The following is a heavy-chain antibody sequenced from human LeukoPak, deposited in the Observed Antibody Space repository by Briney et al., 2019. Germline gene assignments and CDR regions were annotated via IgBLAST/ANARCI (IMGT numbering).Heavy chain of an antibody. D-gene: IGHD2-15*01. V-gene: IGHV5-51*01. CDR1: GYSFTSYW. J-gene: IGHJ4*02. CDR2: IYPGDSDT. CDR3: AMGYCSGGSCYGFDY. Sequence: GESLKISCKGSGYSFTSYWIGWVRQIPGKGLEWRGIIYPGDSDTRYSPSFQGQVTISADKSISPAYLQWSSLKASDTAMYYCAMGYCSGGSCYGFDYWGQGTLVTVSS.